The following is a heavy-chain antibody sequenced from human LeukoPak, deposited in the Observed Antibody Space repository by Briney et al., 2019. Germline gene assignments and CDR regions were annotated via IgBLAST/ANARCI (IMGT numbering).Heavy chain of an antibody. CDR2: ISAYKGNT. CDR3: ARAGSSSWYYGLDYYYMDV. Sequence: ASVKVSCKASGDTFTSYGISWVRQAPGQGLEWMGWISAYKGNTNYAQKLQGRVTMTTDTSTSTAYMELRSLRSDDTAVYYCARAGSSSWYYGLDYYYMDVWGKGTTVTVSS. J-gene: IGHJ6*03. CDR1: GDTFTSYG. D-gene: IGHD6-13*01. V-gene: IGHV1-18*01.